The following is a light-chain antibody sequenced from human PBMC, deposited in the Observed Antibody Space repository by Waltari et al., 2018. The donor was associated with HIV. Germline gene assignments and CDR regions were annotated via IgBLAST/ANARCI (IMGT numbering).Light chain of an antibody. J-gene: IGKJ1*01. Sequence: EIVMTQSPATLSVSPGERVTVSCRASQTINTNLAWYQQKPGQAPRLLIYGASPRDTGIPARFSGGGSGKEFTLTISSLQSEDFAIYYCQQYSNWPRTFGQGTQVEIK. CDR1: QTINTN. CDR3: QQYSNWPRT. CDR2: GAS. V-gene: IGKV3-15*01.